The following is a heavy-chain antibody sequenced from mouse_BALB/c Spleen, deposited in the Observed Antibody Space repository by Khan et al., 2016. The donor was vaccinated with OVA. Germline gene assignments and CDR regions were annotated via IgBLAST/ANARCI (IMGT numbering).Heavy chain of an antibody. J-gene: IGHJ2*01. V-gene: IGHV3-2*02. CDR2: ISYSGST. Sequence: EVKLLESGPGLVKPSQSLSLTCTVTGYSITSDYAWNWIRQFPGNKLEWMGYISYSGSTAYHPSLKSRISITRDTSKNQFFLQLNSVTTEDTATYFCTRGRGYWGQGTTLTVSS. CDR1: GYSITSDYA. CDR3: TRGRGY.